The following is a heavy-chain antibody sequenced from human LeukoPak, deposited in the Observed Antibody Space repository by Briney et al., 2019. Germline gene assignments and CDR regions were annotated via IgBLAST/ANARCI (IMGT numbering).Heavy chain of an antibody. CDR2: ISAYNGNT. V-gene: IGHV1-18*01. Sequence: WASVKVSCKASGYTFTSYGISWVRQAPGQGLEWMGWISAYNGNTNYAQKLQGRGTMTTDTSTSTAYMELRSLRSDDTAVYYCASVVELNWFDPWGQGTLVTVSS. CDR1: GYTFTSYG. CDR3: ASVVELNWFDP. D-gene: IGHD3-10*01. J-gene: IGHJ5*02.